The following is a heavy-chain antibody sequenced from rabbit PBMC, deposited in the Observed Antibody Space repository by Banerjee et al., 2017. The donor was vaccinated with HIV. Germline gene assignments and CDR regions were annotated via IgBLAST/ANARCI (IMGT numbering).Heavy chain of an antibody. CDR3: ARGYGAYGYAKDL. D-gene: IGHD6-1*01. Sequence: QSLEESGGDLVKPGASLTLTCKASGFDFSSSKIGWVRQAPGKGLEWIACIYVGTSVSTYYASWAKGRFPISKSSSTTVTLQMTSLTAADTATYFCARGYGAYGYAKDLWGPGTLVTVS. CDR1: GFDFSSSK. J-gene: IGHJ4*01. V-gene: IGHV1S40*01. CDR2: IYVGTSVST.